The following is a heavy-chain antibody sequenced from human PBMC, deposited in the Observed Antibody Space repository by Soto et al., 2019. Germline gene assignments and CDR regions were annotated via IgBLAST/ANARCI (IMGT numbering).Heavy chain of an antibody. Sequence: QLQLQESGSGLIKPSQTLALTCAVSGGSISTSDYTWSWIRQPPGRGLEWIGSVYHSGATRYMPSLKHRLTLSLDKSKNQFALDLTSVTAADTAVYYCVRERTIFGGAPGGGVDVWGQGTPVTVSS. J-gene: IGHJ6*02. CDR3: VRERTIFGGAPGGGVDV. CDR2: VYHSGAT. D-gene: IGHD3-3*01. V-gene: IGHV4-30-2*01. CDR1: GGSISTSDYT.